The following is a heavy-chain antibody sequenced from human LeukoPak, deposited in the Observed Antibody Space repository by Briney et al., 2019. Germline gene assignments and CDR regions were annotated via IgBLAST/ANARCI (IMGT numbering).Heavy chain of an antibody. CDR2: IKPDGSEK. Sequence: GGSLRLFCAASGFTFSTYWMSWVRQPPGKGLEWVANIKPDGSEKYYVDSLKGRFTISRDNARNSMYLQVNSLRVEDTAVYYCARQGGDGGDCFDPWGQGTLVTVSS. V-gene: IGHV3-7*01. D-gene: IGHD2-21*01. J-gene: IGHJ5*02. CDR1: GFTFSTYW. CDR3: ARQGGDGGDCFDP.